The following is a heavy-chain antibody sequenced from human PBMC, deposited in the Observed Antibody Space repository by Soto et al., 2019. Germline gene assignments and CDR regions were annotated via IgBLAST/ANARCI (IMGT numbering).Heavy chain of an antibody. Sequence: SETLSLTCTVSGGSISSGDYYWSWIRQPPGKGLEWIGYIYYSGSTYYNPSLKSRVTISVDTSKNQFSLKLSSVTAADTAVYYCRGYCSSTSCYGPCYYYGMDVWGQGTTVTVSS. V-gene: IGHV4-30-4*01. CDR3: RGYCSSTSCYGPCYYYGMDV. CDR1: GGSISSGDYY. J-gene: IGHJ6*02. D-gene: IGHD2-2*01. CDR2: IYYSGST.